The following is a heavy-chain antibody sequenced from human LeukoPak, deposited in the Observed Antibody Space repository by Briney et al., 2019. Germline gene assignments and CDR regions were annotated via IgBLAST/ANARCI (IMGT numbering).Heavy chain of an antibody. J-gene: IGHJ3*02. CDR2: INSDGSST. Sequence: GDSLRLSCAASGFTLSSYWMHWVRQAPGKGLVWVLRINSDGSSTGYADSVKGRFTISRDNAKNTLYLQMNSLGAEDTALYYCARETLINVDAFDIWGQGTMVTVSS. D-gene: IGHD3-16*01. CDR1: GFTLSSYW. CDR3: ARETLINVDAFDI. V-gene: IGHV3-74*01.